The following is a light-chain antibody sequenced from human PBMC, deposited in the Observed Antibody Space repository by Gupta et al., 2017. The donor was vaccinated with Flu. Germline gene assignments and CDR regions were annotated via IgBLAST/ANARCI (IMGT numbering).Light chain of an antibody. J-gene: IGLJ1*01. CDR3: ETWDSSLKSSV. CDR2: DNI. CDR1: HSTFDVDF. Sequence: QFVLTQPPSVSAAPEQMVTISCNQSHSTFDVDFVSWYQHVPGATPQLLSVDNIHRPFDIPDRFSASRAAPSETLAIAGLQIGDEGEYACETWDSSLKSSVFGSGTKVTVL. V-gene: IGLV1-51*01.